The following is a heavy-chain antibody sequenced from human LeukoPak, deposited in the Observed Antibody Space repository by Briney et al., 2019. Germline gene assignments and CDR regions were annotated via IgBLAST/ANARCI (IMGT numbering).Heavy chain of an antibody. V-gene: IGHV4-59*01. D-gene: IGHD2-2*01. CDR2: IYYSGST. Sequence: PSETLSLTCTVSGGSISSYYWSWIRQPPGKGLEWIEYIYYSGSTNYNPSLKSRVTISVDTSKNQFSPKLSSVTAADTAVYYCAREVVVVPAAENWFDPWGQGTLVTVSS. CDR1: GGSISSYY. J-gene: IGHJ5*02. CDR3: AREVVVVPAAENWFDP.